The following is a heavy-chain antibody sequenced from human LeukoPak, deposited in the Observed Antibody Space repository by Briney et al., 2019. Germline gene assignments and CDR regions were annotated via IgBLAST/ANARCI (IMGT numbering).Heavy chain of an antibody. V-gene: IGHV1-2*02. CDR2: INPNSGGT. CDR1: GYTFTGYD. CDR3: ARVPGQYNSSGYDTPSFDY. J-gene: IGHJ4*02. D-gene: IGHD3-22*01. Sequence: ASVKVSCKASGYTFTGYDMHWVRQAPGQGLEWMGWINPNSGGTNYAQKFQGRVTMTRDTSISTAYMELNRLRSDDTAVYYCARVPGQYNSSGYDTPSFDYWGQGTLVTVSS.